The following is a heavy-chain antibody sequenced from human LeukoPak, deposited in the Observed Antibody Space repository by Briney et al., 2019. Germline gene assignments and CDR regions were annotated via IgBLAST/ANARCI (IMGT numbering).Heavy chain of an antibody. CDR2: VSSSSSTI. J-gene: IGHJ4*02. CDR3: ARERDALDY. V-gene: IGHV3-48*01. Sequence: GGSLRLSCAASGFIFSSDDMHWVRQAPGKGLEWVSYVSSSSSTIFYADSVKGRLTISRDNAKDSLYLQMNSLRVEDTAVYYCARERDALDYWGQGTLVTVSS. CDR1: GFIFSSDD.